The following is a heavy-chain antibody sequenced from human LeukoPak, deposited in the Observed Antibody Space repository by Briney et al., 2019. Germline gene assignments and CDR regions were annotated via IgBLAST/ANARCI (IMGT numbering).Heavy chain of an antibody. D-gene: IGHD5-12*01. J-gene: IGHJ4*02. V-gene: IGHV3-15*01. CDR1: GFTFSNAW. Sequence: NPGGSLRLSCAASGFTFSNAWMSWVRQAPGKGLEWVGRIKSKTDGGTTDYAAPVKGRFTISRDDSKNTLYLQMNSLKTEDTAVYYCTTEYSGYDEGRQLWGPSDYWGQGTLVTVSS. CDR3: TTEYSGYDEGRQLWGPSDY. CDR2: IKSKTDGGTT.